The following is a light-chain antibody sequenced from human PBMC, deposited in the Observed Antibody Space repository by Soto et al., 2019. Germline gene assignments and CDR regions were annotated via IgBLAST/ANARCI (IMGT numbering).Light chain of an antibody. Sequence: QSVLKQPPSVSGSPGQRVTISGTWSSSNIGAGYDLHWYQQLPGTAPKLLIYDNTNRPSGVPDRLSGSKSGTSASLAITGLQAEDEADYYCQSYDSSLSGLLFGGGTKLTVL. CDR2: DNT. V-gene: IGLV1-40*01. J-gene: IGLJ2*01. CDR1: SSNIGAGYD. CDR3: QSYDSSLSGLL.